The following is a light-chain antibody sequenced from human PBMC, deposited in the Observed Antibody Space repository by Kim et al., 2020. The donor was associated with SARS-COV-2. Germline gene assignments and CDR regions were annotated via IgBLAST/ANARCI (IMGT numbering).Light chain of an antibody. CDR1: HTVTSNR. CDR3: HHYGDSPKWT. CDR2: GAL. J-gene: IGKJ1*01. Sequence: PRERHTRSCMARHTVTSNRLSWYQQKPGHAPRLLMCGALRRATGVPDRFSGSGSETDFPLTIIRLEPEDVALYYCHHYGDSPKWTFGQGTKVDI. V-gene: IGKV3-20*01.